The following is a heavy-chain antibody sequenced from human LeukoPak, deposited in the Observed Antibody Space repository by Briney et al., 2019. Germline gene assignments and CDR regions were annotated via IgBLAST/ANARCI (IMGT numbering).Heavy chain of an antibody. J-gene: IGHJ4*02. D-gene: IGHD5-12*01. CDR2: ISGSGGDT. CDR1: GFTFSSYA. V-gene: IGHV3-23*01. Sequence: GGSLRLSCAASGFTFSSYAMSWVRQAPGEGLEWVSVISGSGGDTDYADSVKGRFTISRDNSKNTLYLQMNSLRAEDTAIYYCAKSRVGYDYWGQGTLVTVSS. CDR3: AKSRVGYDY.